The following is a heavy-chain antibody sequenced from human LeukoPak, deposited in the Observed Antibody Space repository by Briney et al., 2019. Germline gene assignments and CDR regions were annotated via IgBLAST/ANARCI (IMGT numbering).Heavy chain of an antibody. CDR1: GGSISGFY. V-gene: IGHV4-4*07. CDR2: IYTSGST. D-gene: IGHD3-3*01. Sequence: SETLSLTCTVPGGSISGFYWSWIRQPAGKGPEWIGRIYTSGSTNYNPSLKSRVTISVDTSKNQFSLKLSSVTAADTAVYYCARARNVGDFWSGYHFMDVWGKGTTVTVSS. CDR3: ARARNVGDFWSGYHFMDV. J-gene: IGHJ6*03.